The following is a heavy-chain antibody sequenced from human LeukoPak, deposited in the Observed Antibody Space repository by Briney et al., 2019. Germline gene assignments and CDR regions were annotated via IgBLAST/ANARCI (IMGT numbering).Heavy chain of an antibody. J-gene: IGHJ2*01. Sequence: PGGSLRLSCAASGFMFSSYWMSWVRQAPGKGLEWVANIKEDGSEKSYVDSVKGRFTISRDNAKNSLYLQMNTLRAEDTAVYYCARDGLAAATLHWCFDLWGRGTLVTVSS. CDR1: GFMFSSYW. CDR2: IKEDGSEK. CDR3: ARDGLAAATLHWCFDL. V-gene: IGHV3-7*01. D-gene: IGHD2-15*01.